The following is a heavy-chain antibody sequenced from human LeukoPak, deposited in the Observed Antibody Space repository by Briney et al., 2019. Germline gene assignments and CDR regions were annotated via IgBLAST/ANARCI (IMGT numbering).Heavy chain of an antibody. CDR2: MNPNSGNT. CDR3: ARSGAAGKGALKY. J-gene: IGHJ4*02. V-gene: IGHV1-8*01. CDR1: GYTFTSYD. Sequence: ASVTVSCKASGYTFTSYDINWVRQATGQGLEWMGLMNPNSGNTGYAQKFQGRVTMTRNTSISAAYMVLSSLRSEDTAVYYCARSGAAGKGALKYWGQGTLVTVSS. D-gene: IGHD6-13*01.